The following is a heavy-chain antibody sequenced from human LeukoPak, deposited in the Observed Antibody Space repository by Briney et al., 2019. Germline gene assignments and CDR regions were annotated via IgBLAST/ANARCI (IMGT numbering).Heavy chain of an antibody. CDR1: GGSISSSSYY. CDR2: IYYSGST. J-gene: IGHJ5*02. V-gene: IGHV4-39*07. CDR3: ARRSSKNWFDP. Sequence: SETLSLTCTVSGGSISSSSYYWAWIRQPPGKGLEWIGSIYYSGSTYYNTSLKSRVTISVDTSKNQFSLKLSSVTAADTAVYYCARRSSKNWFDPWGQGTLVTVSS.